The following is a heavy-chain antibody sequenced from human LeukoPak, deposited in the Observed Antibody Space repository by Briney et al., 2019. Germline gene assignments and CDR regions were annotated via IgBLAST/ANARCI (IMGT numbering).Heavy chain of an antibody. Sequence: ASVKVSCKASGYTFTSYYMHWVRQAPGQGLEWMGIINPSGGSTSYAQKFQGRVTMTRDTSISTAYMELSRLRSDDTAVYYCARAGVLPTDAFDIWGQGTMVTVSS. D-gene: IGHD2/OR15-2a*01. CDR2: INPSGGST. V-gene: IGHV1-46*01. CDR3: ARAGVLPTDAFDI. J-gene: IGHJ3*02. CDR1: GYTFTSYY.